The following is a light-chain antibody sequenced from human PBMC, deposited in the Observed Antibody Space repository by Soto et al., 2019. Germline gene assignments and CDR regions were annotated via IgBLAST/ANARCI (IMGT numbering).Light chain of an antibody. J-gene: IGLJ3*02. CDR2: SNN. V-gene: IGLV1-44*01. Sequence: QSVLTQPPSASGTPGQRVTISCSGSSSNIGSNTVNWYQQLPGTAPKLLIYSNNQRPSEVPDRFSGSKSGTSASLAISGLQSEDEADYYCAAWDDSLNGRVFGGGTKVTVL. CDR1: SSNIGSNT. CDR3: AAWDDSLNGRV.